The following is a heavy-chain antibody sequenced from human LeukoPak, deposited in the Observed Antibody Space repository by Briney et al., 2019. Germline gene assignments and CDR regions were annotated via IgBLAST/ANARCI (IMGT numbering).Heavy chain of an antibody. D-gene: IGHD7-27*01. CDR3: ARNELGLNYYYYYYMDV. CDR2: IIPIFGTA. CDR1: GGTFSSYA. Sequence: SVKVSCKASGGTFSSYAISWVRQAPGQGLEWMGGIIPIFGTANYAQKFQGRVTITADESTSTAYMELSSLRSEDTAVYYCARNELGLNYYYYYYMDVWGKGTAATVSS. V-gene: IGHV1-69*01. J-gene: IGHJ6*03.